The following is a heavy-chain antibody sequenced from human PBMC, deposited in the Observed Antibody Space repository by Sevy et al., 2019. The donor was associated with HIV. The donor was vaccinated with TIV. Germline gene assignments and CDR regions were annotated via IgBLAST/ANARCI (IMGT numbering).Heavy chain of an antibody. J-gene: IGHJ3*02. Sequence: GGSLRLSCAASGFTFSSYSMNWVRQAPGKGLEWVSYISSSSSTIYYADSVKGRFTISRDNAKNSLYLQMNSLRDEDTAVYYCARDSYPSGSYYPHDAFDIWGQGTMVTVSS. V-gene: IGHV3-48*02. D-gene: IGHD1-26*01. CDR1: GFTFSSYS. CDR3: ARDSYPSGSYYPHDAFDI. CDR2: ISSSSSTI.